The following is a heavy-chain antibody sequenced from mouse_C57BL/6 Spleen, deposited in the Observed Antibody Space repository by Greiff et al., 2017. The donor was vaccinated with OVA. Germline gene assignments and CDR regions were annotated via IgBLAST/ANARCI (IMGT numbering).Heavy chain of an antibody. CDR1: GYAFTNYL. J-gene: IGHJ3*01. V-gene: IGHV1-54*01. D-gene: IGHD2-2*01. CDR3: ARSGYDRFAD. CDR2: INPGSGGT. Sequence: QVQLKQSGAELVRPGTSVKVSCKASGYAFTNYLIEWVKQRPGQGLEWIGVINPGSGGTNYNEKFKGKATLTADKSSSTAYMQLSSLTSEDSAVYFCARSGYDRFADWGQGTLVTVSA.